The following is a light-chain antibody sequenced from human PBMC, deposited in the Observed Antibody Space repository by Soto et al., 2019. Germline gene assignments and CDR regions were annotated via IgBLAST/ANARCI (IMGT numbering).Light chain of an antibody. CDR2: DDS. CDR3: QVWDSSSDHPYV. Sequence: SYELTQPPSVSVAPGQTARITCGGNNIGSKSVHWYQQKPGQAPVLVVYDDSDRPSGIPERFSGSNSGKTATLTISRVEAGDEADYYCQVWDSSSDHPYVFGTGTKLTVL. J-gene: IGLJ1*01. CDR1: NIGSKS. V-gene: IGLV3-21*02.